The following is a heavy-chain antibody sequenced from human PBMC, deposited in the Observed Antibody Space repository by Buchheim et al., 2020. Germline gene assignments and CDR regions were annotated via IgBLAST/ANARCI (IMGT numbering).Heavy chain of an antibody. CDR1: GFTFTNYA. J-gene: IGHJ4*02. CDR3: AKGPYGDNARLSRYFDY. CDR2: FSDSGGST. D-gene: IGHD4-17*01. V-gene: IGHV3-23*01. Sequence: EVQLLESGGGSVQPGGSLRLSCAASGFTFTNYAMSWVRQAPGKGLAWVSGFSDSGGSTYYADSVKGRFTISRENSKNMLYLQMNSLRADDTAIYYCAKGPYGDNARLSRYFDYWGQGTL.